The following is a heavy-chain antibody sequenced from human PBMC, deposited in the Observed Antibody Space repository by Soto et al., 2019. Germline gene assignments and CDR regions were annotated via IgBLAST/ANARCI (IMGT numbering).Heavy chain of an antibody. V-gene: IGHV4-39*01. D-gene: IGHD6-19*01. CDR1: GDSMSSSDYY. J-gene: IGHJ4*02. CDR2: IYYSGST. Sequence: SETLSLTCAVSGDSMSSSDYYWGWIRQPPGKGLEWIGIIYYSGSTYYNPSLQSRVAISVDTSKNQFSLKLKSVTAADTAIYYCARRTVNIRTFYSGLKTHCFDYWGQGAPVTSPQ. CDR3: ARRTVNIRTFYSGLKTHCFDY.